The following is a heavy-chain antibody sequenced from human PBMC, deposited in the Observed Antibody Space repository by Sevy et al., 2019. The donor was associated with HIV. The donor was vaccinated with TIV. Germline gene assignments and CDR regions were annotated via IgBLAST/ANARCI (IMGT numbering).Heavy chain of an antibody. CDR3: ARDRGGYSYGFPYYYYGMDV. J-gene: IGHJ6*02. CDR1: GYTFTSYY. D-gene: IGHD5-18*01. CDR2: INPSGGST. Sequence: ASVKVSCKASGYTFTSYYMHWVRQAPGQGLEWMGIINPSGGSTSYAQKFQGRVTMTRDTSTSTVYMELSSLRSEDTAVYYCARDRGGYSYGFPYYYYGMDVWGQGTTVTVSS. V-gene: IGHV1-46*01.